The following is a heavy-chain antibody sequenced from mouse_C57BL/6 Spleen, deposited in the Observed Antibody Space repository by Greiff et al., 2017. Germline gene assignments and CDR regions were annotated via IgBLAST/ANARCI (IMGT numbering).Heavy chain of an antibody. Sequence: VQLKESGPGLVKPSQSLSLTCSVTGYSITSGYYWNWIRQFPGNKLEWMGYISYDGSNNYNPSLKNRISITRDTSKNQFFLKLNSVTTEDTATYYCARDDYSNYVFAYWGQGTLVTVSA. CDR2: ISYDGSN. J-gene: IGHJ3*01. V-gene: IGHV3-6*01. CDR3: ARDDYSNYVFAY. CDR1: GYSITSGYY. D-gene: IGHD2-5*01.